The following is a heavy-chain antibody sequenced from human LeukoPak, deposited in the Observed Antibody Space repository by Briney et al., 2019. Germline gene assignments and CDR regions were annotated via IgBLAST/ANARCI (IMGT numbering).Heavy chain of an antibody. D-gene: IGHD3-3*01. CDR1: GSTFSSYA. J-gene: IGHJ4*02. Sequence: GGSLRLSCAASGSTFSSYAMSWVRQAPGKGLEWVAIISNDGSRKYYAHSVEGRFTISRDNSKNTLYLQMDSLRAEDTAVYYCARDRAWNYFDYWGQGTLVTVSS. CDR2: ISNDGSRK. CDR3: ARDRAWNYFDY. V-gene: IGHV3-30*03.